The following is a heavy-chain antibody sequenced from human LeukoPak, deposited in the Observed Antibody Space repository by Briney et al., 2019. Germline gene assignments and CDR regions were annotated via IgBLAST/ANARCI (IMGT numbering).Heavy chain of an antibody. Sequence: PGRSLRLSCAASGFTFSSYGMHWVRQAPGKGLEWVAVISYDGSNKYYADSVKGRFTISRDNSKNTLYLQMNSLRAEDTAVYYCAKSRAPTADPDAFDIWGQGTMVTVSS. J-gene: IGHJ3*02. V-gene: IGHV3-30*18. CDR1: GFTFSSYG. CDR2: ISYDGSNK. D-gene: IGHD1-14*01. CDR3: AKSRAPTADPDAFDI.